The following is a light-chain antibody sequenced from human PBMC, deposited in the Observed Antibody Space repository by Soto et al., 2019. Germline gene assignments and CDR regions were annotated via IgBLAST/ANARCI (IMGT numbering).Light chain of an antibody. Sequence: DIVMTQSPDSLAVSLGERATINCKSSQSVLYSSNNKNYLAWYQQKPGQPPKLLIYWASTRESGVPDRFSGSGSGTDFTLTISSLQAEDVAVYYCQQYNTWPPYTFGQGTKLEIK. CDR1: QSVLYSSNNKNY. CDR3: QQYNTWPPYT. CDR2: WAS. V-gene: IGKV4-1*01. J-gene: IGKJ2*01.